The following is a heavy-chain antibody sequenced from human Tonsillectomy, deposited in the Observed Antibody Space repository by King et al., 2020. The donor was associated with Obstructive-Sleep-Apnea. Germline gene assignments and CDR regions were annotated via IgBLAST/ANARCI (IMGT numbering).Heavy chain of an antibody. J-gene: IGHJ6*02. V-gene: IGHV1-69*09. CDR3: ARAQFSSGWDYHGMDV. Sequence: QLVQSGAEVKKPGSSVKVSCKAVGGTFSSYGISWVRQAPGQGLEWVGGIIPILGIAHYAQKFQGRVTITADKSKSPAYMELSSRRSEDTAVYYCARAQFSSGWDYHGMDVWGQGTTVTVSS. D-gene: IGHD3-22*01. CDR1: GGTFSSYG. CDR2: IIPILGIA.